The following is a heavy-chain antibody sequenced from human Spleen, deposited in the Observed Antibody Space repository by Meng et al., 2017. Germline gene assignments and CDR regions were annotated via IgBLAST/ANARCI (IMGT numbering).Heavy chain of an antibody. J-gene: IGHJ4*02. CDR2: ISGSGGST. CDR1: GFTFSSYA. CDR3: ARLPHVDTAMSD. V-gene: IGHV3-23*01. D-gene: IGHD5-18*01. Sequence: GGSLRLSCAASGFTFSSYAMSWVRQAPGKGLEWVSAISGSGGSTYYADSVKGRFTISRDNSKNTLYLQMNSLRAEDTAVYYCARLPHVDTAMSDWGQGTLVTVSS.